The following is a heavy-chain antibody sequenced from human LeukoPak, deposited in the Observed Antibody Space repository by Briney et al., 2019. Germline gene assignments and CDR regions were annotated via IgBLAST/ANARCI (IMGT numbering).Heavy chain of an antibody. V-gene: IGHV3-21*01. Sequence: PGGSLRLSCAASTFTFSTYGMHWVRQPPGKGLEWVSSISSTSTYIYYADSVKGRFTISRDNARNSLFLQMNNLRVDDSAVYYCAREYTAMAYDYWGQGNLVTVSS. CDR2: ISSTSTYI. D-gene: IGHD5-18*01. CDR1: TFTFSTYG. J-gene: IGHJ4*02. CDR3: AREYTAMAYDY.